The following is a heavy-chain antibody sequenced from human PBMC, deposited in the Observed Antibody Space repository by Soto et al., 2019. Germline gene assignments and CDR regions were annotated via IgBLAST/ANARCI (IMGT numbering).Heavy chain of an antibody. Sequence: ASVKVSCKASGYLFTAYSMHWVRLAPGQGLEWMGVVNPSGGSTKYAQNFQGRVTMTRDTSTTTIYMELSSLRSDDTAIYYCAREENCSGGTCYSEYFHRWGRGTLVTVSS. V-gene: IGHV1-46*01. D-gene: IGHD2-15*01. CDR2: VNPSGGST. J-gene: IGHJ1*01. CDR1: GYLFTAYS. CDR3: AREENCSGGTCYSEYFHR.